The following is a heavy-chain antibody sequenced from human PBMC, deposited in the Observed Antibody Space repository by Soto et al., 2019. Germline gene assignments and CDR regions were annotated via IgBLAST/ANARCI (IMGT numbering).Heavy chain of an antibody. V-gene: IGHV4-34*01. D-gene: IGHD6-19*01. Sequence: QVQLQQWGAGLLKPSETLSLTCAVYGGSFSGYYWSWIRQPPGKGLEWIGEINHSGSTNYNPSLKSRVTISVDTSKHQFSLKLSSVTAADTAVYYCAREGYGWPFDYWGQGTLVTVSS. CDR2: INHSGST. CDR3: AREGYGWPFDY. CDR1: GGSFSGYY. J-gene: IGHJ4*02.